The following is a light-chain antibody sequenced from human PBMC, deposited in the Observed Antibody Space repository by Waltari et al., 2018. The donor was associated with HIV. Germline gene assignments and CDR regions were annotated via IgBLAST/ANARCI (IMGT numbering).Light chain of an antibody. J-gene: IGKJ1*01. Sequence: EVVMTQSPATLSVSPGERAALACRASKSVSSNLAWYQQKPGQAPRLLIYAASTRATGVPVRISGSGSGTEFTLTISSLQSEDFAVYYCQQYNDWPRTFGQGTKV. CDR3: QQYNDWPRT. V-gene: IGKV3-15*01. CDR1: KSVSSN. CDR2: AAS.